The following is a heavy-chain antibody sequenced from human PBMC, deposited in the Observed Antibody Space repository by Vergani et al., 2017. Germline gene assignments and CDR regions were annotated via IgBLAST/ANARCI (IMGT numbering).Heavy chain of an antibody. V-gene: IGHV5-10-1*03. J-gene: IGHJ6*02. CDR2: IDPSDSYT. CDR1: GYSFTSYW. D-gene: IGHD6-19*01. CDR3: ARDSGGWNTYYYYYGMDV. Sequence: EVQLVQSGAEVKKPGESLRISCKGSGYSFTSYWISWVRQMPGKGLEWMGRIDPSDSYTNYSPSFQGHVTISADKSISTAYLQWSSLKASDTAMYYCARDSGGWNTYYYYYGMDVWGQGTTVTVSS.